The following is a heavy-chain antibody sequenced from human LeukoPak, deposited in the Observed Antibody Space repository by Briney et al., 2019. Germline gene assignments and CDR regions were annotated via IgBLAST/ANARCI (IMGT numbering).Heavy chain of an antibody. CDR3: ARHVIAARPGAFDI. CDR1: GGSISSYY. V-gene: IGHV4-4*09. Sequence: SETLSLTCTVSGGSISSYYWSWIRQPPGKGLEWIGCIYTSGSTNYNPSLKSRVTISVDTSKNQFSLKLSSVTAADTAVYYCARHVIAARPGAFDIWGQGTMVTVSS. D-gene: IGHD6-6*01. CDR2: IYTSGST. J-gene: IGHJ3*02.